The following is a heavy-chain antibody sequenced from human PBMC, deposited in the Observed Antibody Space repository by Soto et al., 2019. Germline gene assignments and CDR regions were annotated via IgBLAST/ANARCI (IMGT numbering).Heavy chain of an antibody. D-gene: IGHD1-1*01. CDR3: ASMLDHYYFDY. Sequence: ASVKVSCKTSGYTFTSYYLHWVRQAPGQGLEWMGILNPSTGNTDYAQKFQGRVTITADESTSTAYMELSSLRSEDTAVYYCASMLDHYYFDYWGQGTLVTVSS. CDR1: GYTFTSYY. CDR2: LNPSTGNT. V-gene: IGHV1-46*01. J-gene: IGHJ4*02.